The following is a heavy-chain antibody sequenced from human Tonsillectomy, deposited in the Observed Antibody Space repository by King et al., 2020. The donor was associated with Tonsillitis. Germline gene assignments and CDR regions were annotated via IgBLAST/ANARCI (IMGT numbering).Heavy chain of an antibody. CDR2: ISSSSSTI. J-gene: IGHJ4*02. Sequence: QLVQSGGGLVQPGGSLRLSCAASGFTFSSYSMNWVRQAPGKGLEWVSYISSSSSTIYYADSVKGRFTISRDNAKNSLYLQMNSLRAEDTAVYYCARVPVGRRMAKVPGGYWRQGTLLTVSS. CDR3: ARVPVGRRMAKVPGGY. CDR1: GFTFSSYS. D-gene: IGHD1-26*01. V-gene: IGHV3-48*01.